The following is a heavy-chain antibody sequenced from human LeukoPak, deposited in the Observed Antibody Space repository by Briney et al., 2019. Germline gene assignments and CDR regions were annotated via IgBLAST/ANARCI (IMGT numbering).Heavy chain of an antibody. CDR2: MYDGGTT. D-gene: IGHD1-1*01. CDR1: GFAVSRSQ. J-gene: IGHJ4*02. Sequence: GGSLRLSCVVSGFAVSRSQMSWVRQAPGKGLEWVSSMYDGGTTHHADSVKGRFTISRDNSKNTLYLQMNSLTVEDTAVYYSAGRAELGRGFDYWGQGTRVIVYS. V-gene: IGHV3-66*01. CDR3: AGRAELGRGFDY.